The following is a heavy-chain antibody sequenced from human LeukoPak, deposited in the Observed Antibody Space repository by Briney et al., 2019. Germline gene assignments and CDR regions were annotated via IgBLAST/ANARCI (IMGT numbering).Heavy chain of an antibody. CDR2: ISYDGSNK. Sequence: PGRSLRLSCAASGFTFSSYGMHWVRQAPGKGLEWVAVISYDGSNKYYAGSVKGRFTISRDNSKNTLYLQMNSLRAEDTAVYYCAKDRRSCSGGSCYYIDYWGQGTLVTVSS. CDR1: GFTFSSYG. J-gene: IGHJ4*02. V-gene: IGHV3-30*18. CDR3: AKDRRSCSGGSCYYIDY. D-gene: IGHD2-15*01.